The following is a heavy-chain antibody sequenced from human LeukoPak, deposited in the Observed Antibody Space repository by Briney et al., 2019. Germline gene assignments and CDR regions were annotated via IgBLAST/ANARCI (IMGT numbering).Heavy chain of an antibody. V-gene: IGHV4-34*01. CDR2: INHSGST. J-gene: IGHJ4*02. CDR1: GGSFSGYY. Sequence: SETLSLTCAVYGGSFSGYYWSWIRQPPGKGLEWIGEINHSGSTNYNPSLKSRVTTSVDTSKNQFSLKLSSVTAADTAVYYCARGFPITMVRGVIAHYFDYWGQGTLVTVSS. D-gene: IGHD3-10*01. CDR3: ARGFPITMVRGVIAHYFDY.